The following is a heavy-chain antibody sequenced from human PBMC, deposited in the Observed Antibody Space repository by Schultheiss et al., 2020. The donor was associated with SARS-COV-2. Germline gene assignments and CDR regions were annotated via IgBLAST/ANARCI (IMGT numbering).Heavy chain of an antibody. CDR2: IYYSWST. J-gene: IGHJ5*02. D-gene: IGHD3-10*01. V-gene: IGHV4-39*07. CDR1: GGSISSSSYY. CDR3: ARGERFNYYGSGSYPGWFDP. Sequence: SETLSLTCTVSGGSISSSSYYWGWIRQPPGKGLEWIGSIYYSWSTYYNPSLNSRVTISVDTSKNQFSLKLSSVTAADTAVYYCARGERFNYYGSGSYPGWFDPWGQGTLVTVSS.